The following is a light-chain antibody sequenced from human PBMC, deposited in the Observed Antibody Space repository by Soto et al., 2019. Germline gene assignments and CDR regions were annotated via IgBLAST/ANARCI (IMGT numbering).Light chain of an antibody. CDR1: QTVGSW. J-gene: IGKJ4*01. CDR2: DAS. CDR3: QQYDNYPLT. Sequence: DIEMTQSPSTLSSSVGDRFTITCRASQTVGSWLAWYQQKPGTAPKFLIYDASTLESGVPSRFSGSGSGTEFTLTISSLQPDDFATYYCQQYDNYPLTFGGGTKVDI. V-gene: IGKV1-5*01.